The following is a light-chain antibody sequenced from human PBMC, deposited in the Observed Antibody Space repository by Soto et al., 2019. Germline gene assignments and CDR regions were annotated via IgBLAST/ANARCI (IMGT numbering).Light chain of an antibody. J-gene: IGLJ3*02. V-gene: IGLV1-51*01. CDR1: SSNIGTNY. CDR2: DNS. Sequence: QSVLTQPPSVSAAPGQKVTISCSGSSSNIGTNYVSWYQQLPGRAPKLVIFDNSKRPSGIPDRFSGSKSGSSATLGVTGLQTGDEADYYCGTWDSDRSAEVFGGGTQLTVL. CDR3: GTWDSDRSAEV.